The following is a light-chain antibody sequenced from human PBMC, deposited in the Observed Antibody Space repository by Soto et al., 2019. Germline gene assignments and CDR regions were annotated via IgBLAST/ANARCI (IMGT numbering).Light chain of an antibody. CDR3: SSYTSSSILEV. J-gene: IGLJ1*01. CDR1: SSDVGGYNY. Sequence: QSVLTQPASVSGSPGQSITISCTGTSSDVGGYNYVSWYQQHPGKAPKLMIYEVSNRPSGVSNRFSGSKSGNTASLTISGLQAEDDADYYCSSYTSSSILEVFGTGTKVTVL. V-gene: IGLV2-14*01. CDR2: EVS.